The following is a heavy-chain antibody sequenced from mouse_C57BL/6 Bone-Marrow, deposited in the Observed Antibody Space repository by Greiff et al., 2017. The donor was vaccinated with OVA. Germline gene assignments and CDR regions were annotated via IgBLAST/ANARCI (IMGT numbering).Heavy chain of an antibody. CDR1: GYTFTSYG. CDR2: IYPRSGNT. V-gene: IGHV1-81*01. CDR3: ARSRTIVNYFDY. J-gene: IGHJ2*01. D-gene: IGHD2-5*01. Sequence: VKLVESGAELARPGASVKLSCKASGYTFTSYGISWVKQRTGQGLEWIGEIYPRSGNTYYNEKFKGKATLTADKSSSTAYMELRSLTSEDSAVYFCARSRTIVNYFDYWGQGTTLTVSS.